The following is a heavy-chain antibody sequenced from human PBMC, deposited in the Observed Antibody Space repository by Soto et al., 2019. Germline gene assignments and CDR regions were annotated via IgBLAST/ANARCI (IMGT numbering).Heavy chain of an antibody. CDR2: ISYDGSNK. V-gene: IGHV3-30*18. Sequence: QVQLVESGGGVVQPGRSLRLSCAASGFTFSSYGMHWVRQAPGKGLEWVAVISYDGSNKYYADSVKGRFTISRDNSKNPLYLQMNSLRAEDTAVYYCAKDVYACSSTSCYAYYYYGMDVWGQGTTVTVSS. CDR1: GFTFSSYG. CDR3: AKDVYACSSTSCYAYYYYGMDV. D-gene: IGHD2-2*01. J-gene: IGHJ6*02.